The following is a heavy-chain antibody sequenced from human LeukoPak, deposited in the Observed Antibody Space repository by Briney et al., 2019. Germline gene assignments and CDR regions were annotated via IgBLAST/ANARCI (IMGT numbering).Heavy chain of an antibody. CDR1: GGSFSGYY. D-gene: IGHD3-10*01. CDR2: INHSGST. J-gene: IGHJ4*02. V-gene: IGHV4-34*01. Sequence: KPSETLSLTCAVYGGSFSGYYWSWIRQPPGKGLEWIGEINHSGSTNYNPSLKSRVTISVDTSKNQFSLKLSSVTAADTAVYYCARRTTHYGFRGVCFDYWGQGTLVTVSS. CDR3: ARRTTHYGFRGVCFDY.